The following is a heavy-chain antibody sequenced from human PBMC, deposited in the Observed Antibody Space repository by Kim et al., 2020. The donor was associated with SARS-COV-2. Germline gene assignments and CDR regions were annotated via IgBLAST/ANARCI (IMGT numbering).Heavy chain of an antibody. CDR3: APVYGSGSSPDGMDV. Sequence: SETLSLTCAVYGGSFSGYYWSWIRQPPGKGLEWIGEINHSGSTNYNPSLKSRVTISVDTSKNQFSLKLSSVTAADTAVYYCAPVYGSGSSPDGMDVWGQGTTVTVSS. J-gene: IGHJ6*02. CDR2: INHSGST. D-gene: IGHD3-10*01. CDR1: GGSFSGYY. V-gene: IGHV4-34*01.